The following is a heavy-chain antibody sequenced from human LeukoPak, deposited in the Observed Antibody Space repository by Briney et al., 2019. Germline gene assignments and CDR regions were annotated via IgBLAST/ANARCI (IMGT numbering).Heavy chain of an antibody. Sequence: GGSLGLSCAASGFIFTSYAMNWVRQAPGRGLEWVSAISGGGHSTYYTDSVKGRFTISRDNSKNTVYLQVNSLTAEDTAVYYCAKGTSSWFRIASFDYWGQGTLVTVSS. V-gene: IGHV3-23*01. D-gene: IGHD6-13*01. CDR1: GFIFTSYA. J-gene: IGHJ4*02. CDR3: AKGTSSWFRIASFDY. CDR2: ISGGGHST.